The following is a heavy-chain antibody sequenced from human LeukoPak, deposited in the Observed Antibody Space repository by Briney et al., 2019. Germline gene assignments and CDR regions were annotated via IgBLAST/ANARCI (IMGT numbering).Heavy chain of an antibody. D-gene: IGHD3-10*01. J-gene: IGHJ6*03. Sequence: PSETLSLTCTVSGGSISSSSYYWGWIRQPPGKGLEWIGSIYYSGSTYYNPSLKSRVTISVDTSKNQFSLKLSSVTAADTAVYYCARDKAAGYYGSGSYYTRPYYYMDVWGKGTTVTVSS. CDR1: GGSISSSSYY. V-gene: IGHV4-39*07. CDR3: ARDKAAGYYGSGSYYTRPYYYMDV. CDR2: IYYSGST.